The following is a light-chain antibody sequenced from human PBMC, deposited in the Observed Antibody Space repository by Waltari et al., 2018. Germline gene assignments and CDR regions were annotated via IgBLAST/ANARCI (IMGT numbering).Light chain of an antibody. Sequence: QFALTQPRPVSGPPGQSVTLPCPGTRSECCGHDFPPAYQQHPGKAPKLIMYYVSQRPAGVPDRFSGSKSGNTASLTITGLQAEDEAEYYCCSHAGSDTFWVFGGGTKVTVL. V-gene: IGLV2-11*01. CDR2: YVS. CDR1: RSECCGHDF. J-gene: IGLJ3*02. CDR3: CSHAGSDTFWV.